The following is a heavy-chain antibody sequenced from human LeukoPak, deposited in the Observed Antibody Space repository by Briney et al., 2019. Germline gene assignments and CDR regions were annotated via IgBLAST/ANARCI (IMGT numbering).Heavy chain of an antibody. J-gene: IGHJ4*02. CDR3: VRENTGIVGATDYFDY. CDR2: IYSGGST. CDR1: GFTVSSNY. V-gene: IGHV3-53*01. Sequence: PGGSLRLSCAASGFTVSSNYMSWVRQAPGKGLEWVSVIYSGGSTYYADSVKGRFTISRDNSKNTLYLQMNSLRAEDTAVYYCVRENTGIVGATDYFDYWGQGTLVTVSS. D-gene: IGHD1-26*01.